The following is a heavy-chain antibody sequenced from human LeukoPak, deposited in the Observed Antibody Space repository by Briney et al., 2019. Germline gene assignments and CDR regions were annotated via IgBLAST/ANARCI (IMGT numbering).Heavy chain of an antibody. D-gene: IGHD2-2*03. CDR2: INPNSGGT. V-gene: IGHV1-2*02. J-gene: IGHJ4*02. CDR3: ARGGYCSSTSCLRYAKYYFDY. Sequence: ASVKVSCEASGYTLTGYYMHWVRQAPGQGLEWMGWINPNSGGTNYAQKFQGRVTMTRDTSISTAYMELSRLRSDDTAVYYCARGGYCSSTSCLRYAKYYFDYWGQGTLVTVSS. CDR1: GYTLTGYY.